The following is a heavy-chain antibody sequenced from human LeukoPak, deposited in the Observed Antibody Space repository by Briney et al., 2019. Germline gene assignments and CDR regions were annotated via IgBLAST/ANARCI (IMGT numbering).Heavy chain of an antibody. J-gene: IGHJ4*01. D-gene: IGHD3-10*01. CDR3: GRDAVLGSGSIDY. V-gene: IGHV3-74*01. CDR1: GFTFTNHW. Sequence: GGSLRLSCAASGFTFTNHWMHWVRQVPGKGLAWISRIRGDGGETNYADSVRGRFTTSRDNDKNLLYLQMDSLGAEDTAVYYCGRDAVLGSGSIDYWGHGVLVAVSS. CDR2: IRGDGGET.